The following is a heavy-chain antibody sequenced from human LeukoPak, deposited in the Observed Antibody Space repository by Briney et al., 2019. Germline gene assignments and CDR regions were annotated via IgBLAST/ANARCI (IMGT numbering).Heavy chain of an antibody. J-gene: IGHJ1*01. CDR2: IYYSGST. D-gene: IGHD6-13*01. Sequence: PSETLSLTCTVSGGSISSYYWSWIRQPPGTGLEWIGYIYYSGSTNYNPSLKSRVTISVDTSKNQFSLKLSSVTAADTAVYYCARGLSSSWYMYFQHWGQGTLITVSS. CDR3: ARGLSSSWYMYFQH. CDR1: GGSISSYY. V-gene: IGHV4-59*01.